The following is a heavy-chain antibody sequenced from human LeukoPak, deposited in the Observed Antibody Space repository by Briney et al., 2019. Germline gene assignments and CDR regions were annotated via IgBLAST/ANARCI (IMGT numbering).Heavy chain of an antibody. CDR3: ARDGAYYDSSGYGPFDY. CDR1: GFTFSSYS. Sequence: GGSLRLSCAASGFTFSSYSMNWVRQAPGKGLEWVSYISSSSSTIYYADSVKGRFTISRDNAKNSLYLQMNSLRAEDTAVYYCARDGAYYDSSGYGPFDYWGQGTLVTVSS. V-gene: IGHV3-48*04. D-gene: IGHD3-22*01. CDR2: ISSSSSTI. J-gene: IGHJ4*02.